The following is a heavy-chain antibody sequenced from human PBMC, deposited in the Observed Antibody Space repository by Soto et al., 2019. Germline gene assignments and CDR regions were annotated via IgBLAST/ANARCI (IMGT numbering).Heavy chain of an antibody. CDR3: ARDAIYCSGGSCYYRWFDP. J-gene: IGHJ5*02. D-gene: IGHD2-15*01. CDR1: GFTFSSYG. V-gene: IGHV3-33*01. Sequence: QVQLVESGGGVVQPGRSLRLSCAASGFTFSSYGMHWVRQAPGKGLEWVAVIWYDGSNKYYADSVKGRFTISRDNSKNTLYLQMNSLRAEDTAVYYCARDAIYCSGGSCYYRWFDPWGQGTLVTVSS. CDR2: IWYDGSNK.